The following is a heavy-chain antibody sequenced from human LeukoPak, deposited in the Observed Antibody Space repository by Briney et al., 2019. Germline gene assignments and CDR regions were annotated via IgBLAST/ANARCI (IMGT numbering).Heavy chain of an antibody. CDR1: GFTVSSNF. Sequence: GGSLRLSCAASGFTVSSNFMSWVRQAPGKGLEWVSVIYSGGSTYYADSVKGRFTISRDNAKNSLYLQMNSLRAEDTAVYYCASSSPNWFDPWGQGTLVTVSS. CDR2: IYSGGST. J-gene: IGHJ5*02. V-gene: IGHV3-66*01. D-gene: IGHD2-2*01. CDR3: ASSSPNWFDP.